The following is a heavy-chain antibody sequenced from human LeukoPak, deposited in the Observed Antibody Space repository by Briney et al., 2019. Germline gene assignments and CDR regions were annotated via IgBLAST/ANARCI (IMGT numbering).Heavy chain of an antibody. Sequence: SETLSLTCAVYGGSFSGYYWSWIRQPPGKGLEWIGEINHSGSTNYNPSLKSRVTISVDTSKNQFSLKLSSVTAADTAVYYCARSGPRGDWYFDLWGRGTLVTVSS. CDR2: INHSGST. CDR1: GGSFSGYY. J-gene: IGHJ2*01. CDR3: ARSGPRGDWYFDL. V-gene: IGHV4-34*01.